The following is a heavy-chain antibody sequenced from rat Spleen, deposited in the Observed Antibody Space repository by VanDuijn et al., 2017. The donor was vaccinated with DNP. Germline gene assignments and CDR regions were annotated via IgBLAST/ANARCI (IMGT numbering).Heavy chain of an antibody. J-gene: IGHJ2*01. CDR3: AKAGGYSPWYFDY. D-gene: IGHD1-11*01. CDR1: GFTFSNYG. CDR2: ITNSGGST. Sequence: EVQLVESGGGLVQPGRSLKLSCAASGFTFSNYGMAWVRQAPTKGLEWFASITNSGGSTYYRDSVKGRFTISRDNAKSTLYLQMDSLRSEETATYYCAKAGGYSPWYFDYWGQGVKVTVSS. V-gene: IGHV5S11*01.